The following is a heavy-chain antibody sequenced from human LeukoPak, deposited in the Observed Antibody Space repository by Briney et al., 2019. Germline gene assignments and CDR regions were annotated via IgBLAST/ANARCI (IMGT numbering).Heavy chain of an antibody. D-gene: IGHD6-19*01. V-gene: IGHV1-2*02. CDR2: INPNSGGT. Sequence: ASVKVSCKASGYTFTGYYMHWVRQAPGQGLEWMGWINPNSGGTNYAQKFQGRVTMTRDTSISTAYMELSRLRSDDTAVYYCARDHEEQWLDPQYYYYYYMDVWGKGTTVTISS. J-gene: IGHJ6*03. CDR1: GYTFTGYY. CDR3: ARDHEEQWLDPQYYYYYYMDV.